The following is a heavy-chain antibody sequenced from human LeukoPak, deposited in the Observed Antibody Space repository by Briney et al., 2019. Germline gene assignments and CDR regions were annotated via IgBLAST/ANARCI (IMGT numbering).Heavy chain of an antibody. CDR3: ARTGNGQYYFDY. D-gene: IGHD1-1*01. CDR2: IYPGDPDT. CDR1: GYSFTTYW. V-gene: IGHV5-51*01. Sequence: GESLQISCKGSGYSFTTYWIGWVRQMPGKGLEWMGFIYPGDPDTRYSPSLQGRVTISADKSISTAYLQWSKLKASDTAVYYCARTGNGQYYFDYWGQGTLVTVSS. J-gene: IGHJ4*02.